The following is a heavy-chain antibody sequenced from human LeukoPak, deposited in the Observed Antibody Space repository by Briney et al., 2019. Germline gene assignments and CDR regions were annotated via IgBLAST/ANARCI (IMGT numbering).Heavy chain of an antibody. CDR3: ARVKITMIVVVIPDAFDI. V-gene: IGHV3-7*03. CDR1: GFTFSKYD. D-gene: IGHD3-22*01. Sequence: PGGSLRLSCAASGFTFSKYDMSWVRQAPGKGLEWVANIKQDGSEKYYVDSVKGRFTISRDNAKNSLYLQMNSLRADDTAVYYCARVKITMIVVVIPDAFDIWGQGTMVTVSS. J-gene: IGHJ3*02. CDR2: IKQDGSEK.